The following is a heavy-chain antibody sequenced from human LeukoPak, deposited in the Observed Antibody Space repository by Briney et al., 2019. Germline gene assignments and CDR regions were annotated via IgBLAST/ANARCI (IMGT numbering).Heavy chain of an antibody. CDR3: AKVLGKYQLLYGFMDV. CDR2: ISPSSSYM. V-gene: IGHV3-21*01. CDR1: GFTFSDYT. D-gene: IGHD2-2*02. J-gene: IGHJ6*03. Sequence: PGGSLRLSCAASGFTFSDYTMNWVRQAPGKGLEWVSSISPSSSYMYYADSVKGRFTISRDNTKNSLYLQMNSLRAEDTAVYYCAKVLGKYQLLYGFMDVWGKGTTVTVSS.